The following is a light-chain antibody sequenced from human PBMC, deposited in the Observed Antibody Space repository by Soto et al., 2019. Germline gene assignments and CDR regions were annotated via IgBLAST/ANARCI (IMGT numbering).Light chain of an antibody. Sequence: ETVMTQSPDTLSVSPGERATLSCRASQSVSGNLAWYQQRPGQAPRLLIYGASTRATGIPARFSGSGSGTELTLTISSLHSEDVAVYYCQQYNNWHTLTFGGGTQVEIK. CDR2: GAS. J-gene: IGKJ4*01. CDR1: QSVSGN. V-gene: IGKV3-15*01. CDR3: QQYNNWHTLT.